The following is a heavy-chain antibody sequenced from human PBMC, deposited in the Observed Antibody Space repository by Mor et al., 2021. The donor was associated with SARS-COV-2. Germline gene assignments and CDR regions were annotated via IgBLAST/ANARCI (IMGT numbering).Heavy chain of an antibody. CDR3: TREYGGNSDY. Sequence: LEWVGFIISKAYGGTTEYAASVKGRFTISRDDSKSIAYLQMNSLKTEDTAVYYCTREYGGNSDYWGQGTLVTVSS. J-gene: IGHJ4*02. D-gene: IGHD2-21*02. V-gene: IGHV3-49*02. CDR2: IISKAYGGTT.